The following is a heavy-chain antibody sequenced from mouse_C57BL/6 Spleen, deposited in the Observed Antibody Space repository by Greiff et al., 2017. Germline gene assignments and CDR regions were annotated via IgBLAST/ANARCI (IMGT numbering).Heavy chain of an antibody. V-gene: IGHV5-17*01. J-gene: IGHJ4*01. CDR1: GFTFSDYG. CDR2: ISSGSSTI. D-gene: IGHD1-1*01. CDR3: ARIYYYGSSYYAMDY. Sequence: EVQGVESGGGLVKPGGSLKLSCAASGFTFSDYGMHWVRQAPEKGLEWVAYISSGSSTIYYADTVKGRFTISRDNAKNTLFLQMTSLRSEDTAMYYCARIYYYGSSYYAMDYWGQGTSVTVSS.